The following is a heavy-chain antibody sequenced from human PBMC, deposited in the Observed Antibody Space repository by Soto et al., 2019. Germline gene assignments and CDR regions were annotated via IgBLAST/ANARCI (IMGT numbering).Heavy chain of an antibody. CDR1: GGSISSYY. V-gene: IGHV4-59*08. Sequence: SETLSLTCTVSGGSISSYYWSWIRQPPGKGLEWIGYIYYSGSTNYNPSLKSRVTISVDASKNQFSLKLSSVTAADTAVYYCARLPLKPYSSSWYPSPPYYYYMDVWGKGTTVTVSS. D-gene: IGHD6-13*01. J-gene: IGHJ6*03. CDR2: IYYSGST. CDR3: ARLPLKPYSSSWYPSPPYYYYMDV.